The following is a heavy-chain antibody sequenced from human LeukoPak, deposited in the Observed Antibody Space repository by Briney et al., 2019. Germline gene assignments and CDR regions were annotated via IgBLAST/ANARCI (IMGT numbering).Heavy chain of an antibody. CDR2: ISAYNGNT. J-gene: IGHJ4*02. V-gene: IGHV1-18*01. CDR1: GYTFTSYG. Sequence: GASVKVSCKASGYTFTSYGISWVRQAPGQGLEWMGWISAYNGNTNYAQKLQGRVTMTTDTSTSTAYMELRSLRSDDTAVYYCATAGGDFWSGYLGYWGQGTLVTVSS. CDR3: ATAGGDFWSGYLGY. D-gene: IGHD3-3*01.